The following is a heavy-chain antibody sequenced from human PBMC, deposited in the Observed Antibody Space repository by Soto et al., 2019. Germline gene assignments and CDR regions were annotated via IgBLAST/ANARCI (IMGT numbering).Heavy chain of an antibody. D-gene: IGHD5-18*01. Sequence: GGSLRLSCAASGFTFSRYWMHWVRQAPGKGLVWVSRINPDGSDTDYVDSVKGRFTISRDNAKNTVYLQMNSLRAEDTAVFYCGRGGSDSPMAPGYWGQGTLVTVSS. V-gene: IGHV3-74*01. CDR1: GFTFSRYW. J-gene: IGHJ4*02. CDR3: GRGGSDSPMAPGY. CDR2: INPDGSDT.